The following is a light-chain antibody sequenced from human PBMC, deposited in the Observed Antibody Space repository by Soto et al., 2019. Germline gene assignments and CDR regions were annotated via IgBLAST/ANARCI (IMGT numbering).Light chain of an antibody. Sequence: QSVLTQPPSVSGAPGQRVTISCTGSSSNIGAGYDVHWYQQLPGTAPKLLIYGNSNRPSGVPDRFSGSKSGTSASLAITGLQAEDEADYYCQSYESSLSSWVFGGGTKLNVL. V-gene: IGLV1-40*01. CDR3: QSYESSLSSWV. CDR1: SSNIGAGYD. J-gene: IGLJ3*02. CDR2: GNS.